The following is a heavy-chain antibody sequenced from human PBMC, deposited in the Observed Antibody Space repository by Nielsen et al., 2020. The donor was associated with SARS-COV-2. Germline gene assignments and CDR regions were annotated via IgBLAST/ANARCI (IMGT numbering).Heavy chain of an antibody. CDR1: GGSFSGYY. Sequence: SETLSLTCAVYGGSFSGYYWTWIRQSPGKGLEWIAEINQSGGTNYNPSLKSRVTISVDTSKNQFSLKLSSVTAADTAVYYCARLGMGSGSYFPDAFDIWGQGTMVTVSS. CDR3: ARLGMGSGSYFPDAFDI. J-gene: IGHJ3*02. CDR2: INQSGGT. V-gene: IGHV4-34*01. D-gene: IGHD3-10*01.